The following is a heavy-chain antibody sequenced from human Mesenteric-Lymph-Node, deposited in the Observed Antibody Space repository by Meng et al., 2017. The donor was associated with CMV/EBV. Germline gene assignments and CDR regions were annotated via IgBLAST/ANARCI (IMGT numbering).Heavy chain of an antibody. V-gene: IGHV3-23*01. CDR1: GFTFSSYA. CDR3: ARDRVGSGYYGMDV. Sequence: GGSLRLSCAASGFTFSSYAMSWVRQAPGKGLEWVSAISGSGGSTYYADSVKGRFTISRDNAENSMYLQMDSLRAEDTALYYCARDRVGSGYYGMDVWGLGTTVTVSS. CDR2: ISGSGGST. J-gene: IGHJ6*02. D-gene: IGHD2-15*01.